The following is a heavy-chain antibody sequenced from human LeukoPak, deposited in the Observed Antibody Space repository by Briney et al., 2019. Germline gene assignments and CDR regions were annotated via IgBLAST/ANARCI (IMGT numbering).Heavy chain of an antibody. V-gene: IGHV3-20*04. Sequence: PGGSLRLSCADSGFTLDDYGMSWVRQAPGKGLECVSGINWNGGSTGYADSVKGRFTISRDNAKNSLYLQIDSLRAEDTALYYCARVSSGWYGAFDIWGQGTMVTVSS. CDR1: GFTLDDYG. D-gene: IGHD6-19*01. CDR2: INWNGGST. CDR3: ARVSSGWYGAFDI. J-gene: IGHJ3*02.